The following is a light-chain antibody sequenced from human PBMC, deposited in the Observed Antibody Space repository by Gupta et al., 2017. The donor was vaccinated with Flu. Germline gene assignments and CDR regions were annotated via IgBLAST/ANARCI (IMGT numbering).Light chain of an antibody. J-gene: IGKJ1*01. V-gene: IGKV1D-8*01. CDR1: QGIRSC. CDR2: AAS. Sequence: GDRGTISCRMSQGIRSCLAWYQQKPGKAPELLIYAASTLQSGVPSRFSGSGSGTDFTLPISGLQSEDFATYYCQQYYSFPWTFGQGTKVEIK. CDR3: QQYYSFPWT.